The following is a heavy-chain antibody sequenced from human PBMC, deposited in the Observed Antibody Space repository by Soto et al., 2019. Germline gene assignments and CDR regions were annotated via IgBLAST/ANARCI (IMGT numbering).Heavy chain of an antibody. CDR1: GIRLSESY. Sequence: QVQLVESGGGLVKPGGTLRLSCAGSGIRLSESYINWIRLTPEKGLAWISYIGDSYRHYAASVRGRFTISRDNVQNSVSLEMTNLRVDDTAIYYCARRRAFGEVEACDDWGPGTLVTVSS. D-gene: IGHD3-16*01. CDR2: IGDSYR. J-gene: IGHJ3*01. CDR3: ARRRAFGEVEACDD. V-gene: IGHV3-11*05.